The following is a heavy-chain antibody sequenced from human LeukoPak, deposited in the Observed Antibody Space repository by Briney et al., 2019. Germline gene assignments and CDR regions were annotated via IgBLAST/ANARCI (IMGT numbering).Heavy chain of an antibody. CDR3: ARGTYYYGSGSYFV. J-gene: IGHJ4*02. CDR1: GGSISSSNW. CDR2: INHSGST. D-gene: IGHD3-10*01. V-gene: IGHV4-4*02. Sequence: PSETLSLTCAVSGGSISSSNWWSWVRQPPGKGLEWIGEINHSGSTYYNPSLKSRVTISVDTSKNQFSLKLSSVTAADTAVYYCARGTYYYGSGSYFVWGQGTLVTVSS.